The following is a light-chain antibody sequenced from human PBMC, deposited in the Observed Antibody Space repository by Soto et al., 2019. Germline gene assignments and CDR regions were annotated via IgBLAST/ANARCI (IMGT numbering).Light chain of an antibody. CDR1: SIDVGGYKY. J-gene: IGLJ1*01. CDR3: SSDTSGTASYA. CDR2: DVS. V-gene: IGLV2-14*04. Sequence: VSGYPGKKITMGGGGASIDVGGYKYVSWYQQHPGKAPKLMIYDVSNRPSGVSNRFSGSKSGNTASLTISGLQAEDEADYYCSSDTSGTASYAVGTGTRVSV.